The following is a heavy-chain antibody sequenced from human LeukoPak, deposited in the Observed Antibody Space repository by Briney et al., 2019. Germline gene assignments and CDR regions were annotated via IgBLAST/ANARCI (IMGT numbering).Heavy chain of an antibody. CDR2: LKSETDGGTT. CDR1: GFTFKNAW. CDR3: TAEMGACAGDCFEF. J-gene: IGHJ4*02. V-gene: IGHV3-15*01. D-gene: IGHD2-21*02. Sequence: GGSLRLSCAASGFTFKNAWVSWVRQAPGKGLEWVGRLKSETDGGTTDYAAPVKGRFTISKDESKNTLYLQMNSLKTEDTAVYYCTAEMGACAGDCFEFWGQGTLITDSS.